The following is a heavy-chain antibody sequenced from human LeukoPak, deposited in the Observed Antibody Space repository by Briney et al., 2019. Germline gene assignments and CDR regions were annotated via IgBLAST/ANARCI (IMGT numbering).Heavy chain of an antibody. CDR2: IYYSGST. V-gene: IGHV4-59*08. J-gene: IGHJ4*02. CDR3: ARSLELRGFLDY. Sequence: SETLSLTCTVSGGSISSYYWSWIRQPPGKGLEWIGYIYYSGSTNYNPSLKSRVTISVDTSKNQFSLKLSSVTAADTAVYYCARSLELRGFLDYWGQGTLVTVSS. CDR1: GGSISSYY. D-gene: IGHD1-7*01.